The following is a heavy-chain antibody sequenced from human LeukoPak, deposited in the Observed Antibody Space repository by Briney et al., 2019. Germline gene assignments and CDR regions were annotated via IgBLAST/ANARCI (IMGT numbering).Heavy chain of an antibody. CDR3: ARDPRDGYNEFGFDY. CDR2: IIPIFGTA. J-gene: IGHJ4*02. CDR1: GGTFSSYA. D-gene: IGHD5-24*01. Sequence: VSCKXSGGTFSSYAISWVRQAPGQGLEWMGGIIPIFGTANYAQKFQGRVTITADESTSTAYMELSSLRSEDTAVYYCARDPRDGYNEFGFDYWGQGTLVTVSS. V-gene: IGHV1-69*01.